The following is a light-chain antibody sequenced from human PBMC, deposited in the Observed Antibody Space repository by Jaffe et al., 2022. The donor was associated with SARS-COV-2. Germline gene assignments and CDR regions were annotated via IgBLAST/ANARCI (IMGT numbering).Light chain of an antibody. J-gene: IGKJ4*01. CDR3: QQYDTLLT. V-gene: IGKV1-33*01. CDR2: DAS. CDR1: QDISIY. Sequence: DIQMTQSPSSLSASVGDRVTITCQASQDISIYLNWYQQKPGKAPKLLIYDASNLETGVPSRFSGSGSGTYFTFTISSLQPEDIATYYCQQYDTLLTFGGGTKVEIK.